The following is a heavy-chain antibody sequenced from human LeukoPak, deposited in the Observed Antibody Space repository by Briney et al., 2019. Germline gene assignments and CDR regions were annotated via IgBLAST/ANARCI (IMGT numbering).Heavy chain of an antibody. J-gene: IGHJ3*02. CDR1: GFTFHDYA. D-gene: IGHD2/OR15-2a*01. Sequence: GGSLRLSCAASGFTFHDYAMHWVRQAPGKGLVWVSRINRDGSSTAYADSVKGRFYISRDNAKNTLYLQMNSLRAEDTAIYYCVRPQEYGNAFDIWGQGTMVTVSS. V-gene: IGHV3-74*01. CDR3: VRPQEYGNAFDI. CDR2: INRDGSST.